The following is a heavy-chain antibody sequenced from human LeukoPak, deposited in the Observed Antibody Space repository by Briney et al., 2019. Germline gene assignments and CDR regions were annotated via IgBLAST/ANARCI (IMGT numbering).Heavy chain of an antibody. V-gene: IGHV4-4*02. J-gene: IGHJ3*02. CDR3: ARLGYDILTGYYQNAFDI. Sequence: PSETLSLTCAVSGGSISSSNWWSWVRQPPGKGLEWIGEIYHSGSTNYNPSLKSRVTISVDTSKNQFSLKLSSVTAADTAVYYCARLGYDILTGYYQNAFDIWGQGTMVTVSS. CDR2: IYHSGST. D-gene: IGHD3-9*01. CDR1: GGSISSSNW.